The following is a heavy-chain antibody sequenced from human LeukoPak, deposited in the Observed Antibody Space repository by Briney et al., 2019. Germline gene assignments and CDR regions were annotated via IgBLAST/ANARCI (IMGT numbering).Heavy chain of an antibody. J-gene: IGHJ4*02. CDR1: GFTFSSYG. CDR3: AKDEFGYCSSTSCYILDY. D-gene: IGHD2-2*01. V-gene: IGHV3-30*02. CDR2: IRYDGSNK. Sequence: GRSLRLSCAASGFTFSSYGMHWVRQAPGKGLEWVAFIRYDGSNKYYADSVKGRFTISRDNSKNTLYPQMNSLRAEDTAVYYCAKDEFGYCSSTSCYILDYWGQGTLVTVSS.